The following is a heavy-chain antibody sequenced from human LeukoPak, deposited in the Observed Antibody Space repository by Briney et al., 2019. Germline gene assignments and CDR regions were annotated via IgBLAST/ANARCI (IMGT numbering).Heavy chain of an antibody. J-gene: IGHJ4*02. V-gene: IGHV3-30-3*01. CDR3: ARPRTIAAAGIFGAFDY. Sequence: GGSLRLSCAASGFTFSSYAMHWVRQAPGKGLEWVAVISFDGGHRYYADSVKGRFTISRDNSKNTLYLQMSSLRPEDTALYYCARPRTIAAAGIFGAFDYWGQGTLVTVSS. CDR1: GFTFSSYA. CDR2: ISFDGGHR. D-gene: IGHD6-13*01.